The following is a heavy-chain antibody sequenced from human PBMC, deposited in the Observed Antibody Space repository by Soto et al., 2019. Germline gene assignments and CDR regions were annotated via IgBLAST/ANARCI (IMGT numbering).Heavy chain of an antibody. CDR1: GYTFSDFG. V-gene: IGHV1-18*01. Sequence: ASVKVSCKSSGYTFSDFGISWVRQAPGQGLEWMGYISAHNGNTDYAQKLQGRVTMTTDTSTSTAYMELRSLRSDDTAVYYCATGASDGYCTGGSCYSDAFDIWGQGTMVTVSS. J-gene: IGHJ3*02. D-gene: IGHD2-15*01. CDR3: ATGASDGYCTGGSCYSDAFDI. CDR2: ISAHNGNT.